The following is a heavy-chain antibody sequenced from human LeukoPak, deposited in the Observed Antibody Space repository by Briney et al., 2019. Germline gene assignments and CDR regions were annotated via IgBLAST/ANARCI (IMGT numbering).Heavy chain of an antibody. J-gene: IGHJ3*02. D-gene: IGHD3-10*01. CDR3: AKALPYGSGSYQGAFDI. CDR2: ISWNSGSI. V-gene: IGHV3-9*01. CDR1: GFTFDDYA. Sequence: GGSLRLSCAASGFTFDDYAMHWVRQAPGKGLEWVSGISWNSGSIGYADSVKGRFTISRDNAKNSLYLQMNSLRAEDTALYDCAKALPYGSGSYQGAFDIWGQGTMVTVSS.